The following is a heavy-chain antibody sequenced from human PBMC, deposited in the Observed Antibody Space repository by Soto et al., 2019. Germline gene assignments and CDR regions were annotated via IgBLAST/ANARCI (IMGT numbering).Heavy chain of an antibody. D-gene: IGHD5-18*01. CDR1: GLTLSDYY. Sequence: QVQLVESGGGLVKPGGSLRLSCAASGLTLSDYYMTWIRQAPGKGLEWVSHISFSSSYTNYADSVKGRFTISRDNAKNSLYLQMNSLRAEDTAVYYCARDGYGFGKVYYLDHWGQGTLVTVSS. CDR3: ARDGYGFGKVYYLDH. V-gene: IGHV3-11*06. J-gene: IGHJ4*02. CDR2: ISFSSSYT.